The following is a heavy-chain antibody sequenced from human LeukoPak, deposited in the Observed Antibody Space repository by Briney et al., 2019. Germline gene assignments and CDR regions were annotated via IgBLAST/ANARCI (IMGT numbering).Heavy chain of an antibody. D-gene: IGHD3-16*01. V-gene: IGHV1-18*01. J-gene: IGHJ4*02. CDR2: ISAYNGNT. CDR1: GYTFTSYG. Sequence: ASAKVSCKASGYTFTSYGISWVRQAPGQGLEWMGWISAYNGNTNYTQKLQGRVTMTTDTSTSTAYMELRSLRSDDTAVYYCARVMITFRTIDYWGQGTLVTVSS. CDR3: ARVMITFRTIDY.